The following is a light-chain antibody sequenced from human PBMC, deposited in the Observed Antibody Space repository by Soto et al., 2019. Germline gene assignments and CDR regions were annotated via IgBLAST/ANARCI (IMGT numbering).Light chain of an antibody. J-gene: IGKJ2*01. CDR1: QSISSY. CDR3: QQSYSTPYT. CDR2: AAS. Sequence: DIQMTQSPSSLSASVGDRVTITCRASQSISSYLNWYQLKPGKAPKPLIFAASSLQSGVPSRFSGSGSGTDLTLTISSLQPEDFATYYCQQSYSTPYTLGQGTKLEIK. V-gene: IGKV1-39*01.